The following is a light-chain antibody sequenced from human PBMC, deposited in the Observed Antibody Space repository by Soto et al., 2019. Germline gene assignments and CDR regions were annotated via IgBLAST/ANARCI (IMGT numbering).Light chain of an antibody. CDR1: SSDVGAYNH. CDR2: DVA. J-gene: IGLJ2*01. Sequence: QYVLTQPRSVSGSPGQSVTISCSGTSSDVGAYNHVSWYQQHPGKAPKLVIYDVAKRPSGVPDRFSGSKSGNTASLTISGLQTEDEGNYYCSSYAGYYTLVFGGGTKLTVL. V-gene: IGLV2-11*01. CDR3: SSYAGYYTLV.